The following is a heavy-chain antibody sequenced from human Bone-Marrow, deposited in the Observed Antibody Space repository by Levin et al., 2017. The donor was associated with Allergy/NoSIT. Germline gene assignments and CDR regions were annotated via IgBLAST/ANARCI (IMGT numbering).Heavy chain of an antibody. CDR3: TAVYFDSTPYFDS. Sequence: GGSLRLSCAASGFTFGDYAMSWFRQAPGKGLEWVGFIRSKAYGGTTDYAASVKGRFTISRDDSKSIAYLQMSSLKTEDTAVYFCTAVYFDSTPYFDSWGQGTLVTVSS. CDR2: IRSKAYGGTT. J-gene: IGHJ4*02. CDR1: GFTFGDYA. D-gene: IGHD3-9*01. V-gene: IGHV3-49*03.